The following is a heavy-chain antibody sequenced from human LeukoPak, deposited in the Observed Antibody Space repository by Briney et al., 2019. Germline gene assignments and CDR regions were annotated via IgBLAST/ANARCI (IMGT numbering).Heavy chain of an antibody. Sequence: GGSLRLSCAASGFTFSSYGMHWVRQAPGKGLEWVAVISHDGSNKYYADSVKGRFTISRDNSKNTLYLQMNSLRAEDTAVYYCAKMTYYYDSSGYEDFDYWGQGTLVTVSS. D-gene: IGHD3-22*01. V-gene: IGHV3-30*18. CDR2: ISHDGSNK. CDR1: GFTFSSYG. CDR3: AKMTYYYDSSGYEDFDY. J-gene: IGHJ4*02.